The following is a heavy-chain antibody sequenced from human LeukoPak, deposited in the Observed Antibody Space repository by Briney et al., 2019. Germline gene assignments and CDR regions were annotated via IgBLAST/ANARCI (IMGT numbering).Heavy chain of an antibody. CDR2: FTSSSRSI. J-gene: IGHJ4*02. CDR3: AKDKETY. V-gene: IGHV3-21*01. CDR1: GFSFSTYS. Sequence: GGSLRLSCAASGFSFSTYSMTWVRQAPGKGLEWVSSFTSSSRSIYYADSVKGRFTISRDNAKQSLYLQMNSLRAEDTALYYCAKDKETYWGQGTLVTVAS.